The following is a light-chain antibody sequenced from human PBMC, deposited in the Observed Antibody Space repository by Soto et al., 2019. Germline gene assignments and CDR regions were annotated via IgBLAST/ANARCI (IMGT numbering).Light chain of an antibody. CDR3: CSYAGSSTLV. V-gene: IGLV2-23*01. J-gene: IGLJ3*02. CDR1: SSDIGTYNL. Sequence: QSVLTQPASVSGSPGQSITISCTGTSSDIGTYNLVSWYQQHPGKAPKLMIYEDSKRPSGVSNRFSGSKSGNAASLTIPGLQAEDEADYYCCSYAGSSTLVFGGGTKLTVL. CDR2: EDS.